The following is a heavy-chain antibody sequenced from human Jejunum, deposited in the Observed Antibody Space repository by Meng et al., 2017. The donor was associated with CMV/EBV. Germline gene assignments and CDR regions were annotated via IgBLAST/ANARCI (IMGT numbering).Heavy chain of an antibody. CDR3: AKSYNYAMDV. J-gene: IGHJ6*02. D-gene: IGHD2-2*01. CDR2: ISYDGRSD. V-gene: IGHV3-30*02. Sequence: FAASGFTFSSNGMPWVRQAPGRGLEWVAFISYDGRSDSYADSVRGRFTISRDTSKYTLYLQMNSLRTEDTAVYHCAKSYNYAMDVWGQGTTVTVSS. CDR1: GFTFSSNG.